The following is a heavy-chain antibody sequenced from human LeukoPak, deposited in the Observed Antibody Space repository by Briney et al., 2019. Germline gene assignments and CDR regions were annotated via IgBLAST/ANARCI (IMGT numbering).Heavy chain of an antibody. CDR2: IYYSGST. Sequence: SETLSLTCTVSGGSISSSSYYWGWIRQPPGKGLEWIGSIYYSGSTYYNPSLKSRVTISVDTSKNQFSLKLSSVTAADTAVYYCARDDYSNSYYYYYMDVWGKGTTVTVSS. D-gene: IGHD4-11*01. CDR3: ARDDYSNSYYYYYMDV. V-gene: IGHV4-39*07. J-gene: IGHJ6*03. CDR1: GGSISSSSYY.